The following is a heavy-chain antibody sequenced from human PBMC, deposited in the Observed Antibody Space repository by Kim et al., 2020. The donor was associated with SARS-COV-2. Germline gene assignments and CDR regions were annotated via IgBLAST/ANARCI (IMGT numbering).Heavy chain of an antibody. J-gene: IGHJ6*03. V-gene: IGHV2-70*01. D-gene: IGHD1-7*01. Sequence: SGPTLVNPTQTLTLTCTFSGFSLSTSGMCVSWIRQSPGKALEWLAHIDWDDDRYYNKSLKTRLTISKDTSKNQVVLIMTNMDPVDTATYYCARLRGTGTTRSQSYRYYMDVWGKGTMVTVSS. CDR3: ARLRGTGTTRSQSYRYYMDV. CDR1: GFSLSTSGMC. CDR2: IDWDDDR.